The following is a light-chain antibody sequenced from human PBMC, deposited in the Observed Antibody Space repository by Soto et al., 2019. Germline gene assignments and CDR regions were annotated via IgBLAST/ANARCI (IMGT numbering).Light chain of an antibody. CDR2: WAS. V-gene: IGKV4-1*01. Sequence: DIVRTQSPDAPAVSLGERATINCKSSQSVLYSSNNKNYLAWYQQKPGQPPKALIYWASTRESGVPDRFSGSGSGTDFTLTISSLQAEDVAVYYCQQYYTTPWTFGQGTKLDIK. CDR3: QQYYTTPWT. J-gene: IGKJ1*01. CDR1: QSVLYSSNNKNY.